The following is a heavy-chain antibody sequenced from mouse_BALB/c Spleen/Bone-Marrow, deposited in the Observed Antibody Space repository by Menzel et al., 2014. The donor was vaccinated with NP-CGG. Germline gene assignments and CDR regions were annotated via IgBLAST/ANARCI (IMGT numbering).Heavy chain of an antibody. CDR3: ARLYGNYVFDY. Sequence: EVKLVESGGGLVQPGGSLKLSCAASGFDFSGYWMNWVRQAPGKGLEWIGEINPDSSTINYTPSLKDKFIISRDNAKNTLYLQMTKVRSEDTALYYCARLYGNYVFDYWGQGTSLTASS. CDR2: INPDSSTI. D-gene: IGHD2-1*01. CDR1: GFDFSGYW. J-gene: IGHJ2*02. V-gene: IGHV4-1*02.